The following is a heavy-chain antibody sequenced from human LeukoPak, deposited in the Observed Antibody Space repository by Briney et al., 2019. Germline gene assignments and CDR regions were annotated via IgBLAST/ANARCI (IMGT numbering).Heavy chain of an antibody. V-gene: IGHV3-23*01. CDR2: ISGSGGST. D-gene: IGHD2-15*01. CDR3: AKSVFDIVVVVAANYYYGMDV. CDR1: GFTFSSYA. Sequence: GGSLRLSCAASGFTFSSYAMSWVRQAPGKGLEWVSAISGSGGSTYYADSVKGRFIISRDNSKNTLYLQMNSLRAEDTAVYYCAKSVFDIVVVVAANYYYGMDVWGQGTTVTVSS. J-gene: IGHJ6*02.